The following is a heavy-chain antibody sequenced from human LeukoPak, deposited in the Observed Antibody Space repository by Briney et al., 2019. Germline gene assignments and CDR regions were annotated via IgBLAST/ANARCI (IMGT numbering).Heavy chain of an antibody. J-gene: IGHJ5*02. D-gene: IGHD2-2*01. CDR3: ARIRYQLLRDNWFDP. V-gene: IGHV3-7*03. CDR2: IKQDGSEK. CDR1: GCTFSSYW. Sequence: SGGSLRLSCAASGCTFSSYWMSWVRQAPGKGLEWVANIKQDGSEKYYVDSVKGRFTISRDNAKNSLYLQMNSLRAEDTAVYYCARIRYQLLRDNWFDPWGQGTLVTVSS.